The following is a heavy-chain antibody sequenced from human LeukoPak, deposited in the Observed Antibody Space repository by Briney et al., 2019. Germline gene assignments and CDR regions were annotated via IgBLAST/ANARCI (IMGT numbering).Heavy chain of an antibody. Sequence: ASVKVSCMASGYTFTSYTMNWVRQAPGQGLEWMGWINTNTGNPTYAQGFTGRFVFSLDTSVSTAYLQISSLKAEDTAVYYCTRVLLRHGFDIWGQGTMVTVSS. CDR1: GYTFTSYT. J-gene: IGHJ3*02. CDR3: TRVLLRHGFDI. CDR2: INTNTGNP. V-gene: IGHV7-4-1*02. D-gene: IGHD2/OR15-2a*01.